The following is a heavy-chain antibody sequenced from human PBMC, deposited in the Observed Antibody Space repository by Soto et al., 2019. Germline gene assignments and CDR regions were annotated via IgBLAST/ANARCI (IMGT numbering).Heavy chain of an antibody. J-gene: IGHJ4*02. CDR2: IYHSGST. V-gene: IGHV4-30-2*01. CDR1: GGSISSGGYS. D-gene: IGHD2-2*01. CDR3: ARGGRTRSVYFDY. Sequence: SETLSLTCAVSGGSISSGGYSWSWIRQPPGKGLEWIGYIYHSGSTYYNPSLKSRVTISVDRSKNQFSLKLSSVTAADTAVYYCARGGRTRSVYFDYWGQGTLVTVS.